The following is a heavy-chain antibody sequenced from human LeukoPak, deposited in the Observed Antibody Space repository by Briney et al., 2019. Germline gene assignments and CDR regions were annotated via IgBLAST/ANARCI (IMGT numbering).Heavy chain of an antibody. CDR1: GFSFSSYA. CDR2: INDNGAGT. CDR3: AKGLRTGVGPYMGYHYYMDV. Sequence: GGSLRLSCAASGFSFSSYAMSWVRQAPGKGLKWVSTINDNGAGTYYADSVKGRFTISRDNSYNTVSLQMNSLRDEDTGVYFCAKGLRTGVGPYMGYHYYMDVWGKGATVTVSS. D-gene: IGHD3-16*01. V-gene: IGHV3-23*01. J-gene: IGHJ6*03.